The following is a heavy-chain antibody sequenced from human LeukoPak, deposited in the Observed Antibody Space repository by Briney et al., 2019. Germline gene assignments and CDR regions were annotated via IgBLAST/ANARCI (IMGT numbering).Heavy chain of an antibody. CDR1: GFTFSSYA. D-gene: IGHD3-22*01. CDR2: ISYDGSNE. J-gene: IGHJ4*02. V-gene: IGHV3-30-3*01. CDR3: ARASDYYDSSGYYQGSYYFDY. Sequence: GGSLRLSCAASGFTFSSYAMHWVRQAPGKGLEWVAVISYDGSNEYYADSVKGRFTISRDNSKNTLYLQMNSLRAEDTAVYYCARASDYYDSSGYYQGSYYFDYWGQGTLVTVSS.